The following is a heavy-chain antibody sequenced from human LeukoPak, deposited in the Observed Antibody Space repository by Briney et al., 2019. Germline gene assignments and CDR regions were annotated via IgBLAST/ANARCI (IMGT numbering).Heavy chain of an antibody. CDR3: ARDKAQDSVYYGMDV. Sequence: GGSLRLSCAASGFSIKTYSMTWVRQAPGKGLEWVSTISSSGGYIYYADSVKGRFTISRDTAKNSLYLQMNSLRAEDTAVYYCARDKAQDSVYYGMDVWGQGTTVTVSS. CDR2: ISSSGGYI. V-gene: IGHV3-21*01. D-gene: IGHD6-6*01. J-gene: IGHJ6*02. CDR1: GFSIKTYS.